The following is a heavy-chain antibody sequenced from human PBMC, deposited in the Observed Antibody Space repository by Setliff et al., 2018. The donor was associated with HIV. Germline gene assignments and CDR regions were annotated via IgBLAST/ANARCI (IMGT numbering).Heavy chain of an antibody. V-gene: IGHV4-39*01. CDR2: IYYSGST. Sequence: PSETLSLTCTVAGGSISSSSYYWGGIRQPPGKGLEWIGSIYYSGSTYHNPSLKSRVTISVDTSKNQFSLKLSSVTAADTAVYYCATVLMVYAIGGRYFQHWGQGTLVTVSS. CDR1: GGSISSSSYY. J-gene: IGHJ1*01. CDR3: ATVLMVYAIGGRYFQH. D-gene: IGHD2-8*01.